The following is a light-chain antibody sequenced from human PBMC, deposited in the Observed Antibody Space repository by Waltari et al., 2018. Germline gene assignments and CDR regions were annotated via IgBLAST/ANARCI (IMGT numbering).Light chain of an antibody. J-gene: IGLJ1*01. CDR3: LLSSSGAYV. V-gene: IGLV7-46*01. CDR2: DSS. CDR1: SGAVTSGQY. Sequence: QAVVTQEPSLTVTPGGTVTLTCGCSSGAVTSGQYPYWFQQKPGQAPRTLLYDSSNKHSWPPARFSGSLLVGTAALTLSGAQPEDEAEYSCLLSSSGAYVFGTGTKVTVL.